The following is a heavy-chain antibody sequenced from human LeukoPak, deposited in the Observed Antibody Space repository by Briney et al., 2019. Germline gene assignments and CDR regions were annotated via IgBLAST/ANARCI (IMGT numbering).Heavy chain of an antibody. CDR3: AKVDIVATIDAGRLVDY. D-gene: IGHD5-12*01. CDR2: ISNDGSNK. J-gene: IGHJ4*02. Sequence: PGRSLRLSCAASGFTFSSYGRQWFRQAPDKGLEWVAAISNDGSNKYYADSVKGRFTISRDNSKNTLYLQMNSLRAEDTAVYYCAKVDIVATIDAGRLVDYWGQGTLVTVSS. V-gene: IGHV3-30*18. CDR1: GFTFSSYG.